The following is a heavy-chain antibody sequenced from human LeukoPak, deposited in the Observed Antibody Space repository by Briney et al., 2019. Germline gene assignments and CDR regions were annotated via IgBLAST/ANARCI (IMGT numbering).Heavy chain of an antibody. Sequence: SETLSLTCAVYGGSFSGYYWSCIRQPPGKGLECFGEINHSGSTNYNPSLESRVTISVDTFKNQFSLKLRSVTAADTAVYNCARRGVSLGWFDPSGQGTLVTVSS. D-gene: IGHD3-3*01. CDR1: GGSFSGYY. V-gene: IGHV4-34*01. CDR2: INHSGST. J-gene: IGHJ5*02. CDR3: ARRGVSLGWFDP.